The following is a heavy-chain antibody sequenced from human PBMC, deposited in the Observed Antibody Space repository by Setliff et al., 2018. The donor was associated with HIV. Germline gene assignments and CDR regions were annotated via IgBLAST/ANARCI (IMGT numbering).Heavy chain of an antibody. Sequence: SETLSLTCTVSGGSISSGDYYWSWIRQPPGKGLEWVGSIYHSGTTYYNPSLKSRVTISVDTSKNHFSLKLRSVTAADTAVYYCARHLLRGYIYIVFDYWGQGTLVTVSS. CDR3: ARHLLRGYIYIVFDY. V-gene: IGHV4-39*01. D-gene: IGHD5-18*01. CDR1: GGSISSGDYY. CDR2: IYHSGTT. J-gene: IGHJ4*02.